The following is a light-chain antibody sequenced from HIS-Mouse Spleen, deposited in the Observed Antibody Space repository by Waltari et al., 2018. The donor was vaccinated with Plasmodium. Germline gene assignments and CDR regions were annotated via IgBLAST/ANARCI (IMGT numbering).Light chain of an antibody. J-gene: IGLJ2*01. CDR3: QVWDSSSDHVV. V-gene: IGLV3-21*03. Sequence: SYVLTQPPSVSVAPGKTARITFGGNNIGSKSVHLYQQKPGQAPVLVVYDDRDRPSGIPERFSGSKSGNTATLTISRVEAGDEADYYCQVWDSSSDHVVFGGGTKLTVL. CDR1: NIGSKS. CDR2: DDR.